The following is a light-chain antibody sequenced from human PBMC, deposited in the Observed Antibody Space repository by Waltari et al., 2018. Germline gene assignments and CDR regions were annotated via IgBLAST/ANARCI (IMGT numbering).Light chain of an antibody. V-gene: IGLV3-21*02. CDR3: QVFDISTESWV. CDR2: DHV. Sequence: SYELTQPSSVSVAPGQTARFHCWGVNLGNKTFHWYQVRPGQAPLLVIFDHVARPSGIPARFSGSKSGDTATLIITRVEAGDEADYYCQVFDISTESWVFGGGTKLTV. CDR1: NLGNKT. J-gene: IGLJ3*02.